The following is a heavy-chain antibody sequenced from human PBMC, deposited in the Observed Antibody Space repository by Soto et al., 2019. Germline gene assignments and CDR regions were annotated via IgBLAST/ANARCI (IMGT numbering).Heavy chain of an antibody. CDR3: ARVSSGWDTFRYYYYMDV. CDR1: GFPFDDYG. V-gene: IGHV3-20*01. J-gene: IGHJ6*03. D-gene: IGHD6-19*01. CDR2: INWNGGST. Sequence: EVQLVESGGGGVRPGGSLRLSCAASGFPFDDYGLSWVRKAPGKGLGGASGINWNGGSTGYADSVKGRFTISRDNAKNSLYLQMNSLRAEDTALYHCARVSSGWDTFRYYYYMDVWGKGTTVTVSS.